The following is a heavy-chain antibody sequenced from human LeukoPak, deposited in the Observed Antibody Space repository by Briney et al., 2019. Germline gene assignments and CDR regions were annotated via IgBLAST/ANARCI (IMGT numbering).Heavy chain of an antibody. CDR2: INPNSGGT. D-gene: IGHD2-2*01. V-gene: IGHV1-2*02. CDR3: ARDRVVVVPAAMLYYYGMDV. J-gene: IGHJ6*02. CDR1: GYTFTGYY. Sequence: ASVKVSCKASGYTFTGYYMHWVRQAPGQGLEWMGWINPNSGGTNYAQKFQGGVTMTRDTSISTAYMELSRLRSDDTAVYYCARDRVVVVPAAMLYYYGMDVWGQGTTVTVSS.